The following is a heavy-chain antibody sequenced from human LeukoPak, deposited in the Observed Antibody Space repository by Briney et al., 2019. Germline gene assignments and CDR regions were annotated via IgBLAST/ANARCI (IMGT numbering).Heavy chain of an antibody. CDR2: ISSSSSYI. V-gene: IGHV3-21*01. Sequence: GGSLRLSCAASGFTFSSYSMNWVRQAPGKGLEWVSSISSSSSYIYYADSVKGRFTISRDNSKNTLYLQMNSLRAEDTAVYYCARYVGYYGSGSYSQTDDAFDIWGQGTMVTVSS. CDR3: ARYVGYYGSGSYSQTDDAFDI. J-gene: IGHJ3*02. CDR1: GFTFSSYS. D-gene: IGHD3-10*01.